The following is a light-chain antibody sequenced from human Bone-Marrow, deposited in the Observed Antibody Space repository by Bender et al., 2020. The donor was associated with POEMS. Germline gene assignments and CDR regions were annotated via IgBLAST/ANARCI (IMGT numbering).Light chain of an antibody. Sequence: QSALTQPPSVSGSPGQSVTISCTGTSNDVGYYNRVSWYQQSPGTAPKVMIYEVNNRPSGVPDRFSGSKSGNTASLTISGLQPEDEADYYCSSYSSTSTLVFGGGTKLTVL. CDR1: SNDVGYYNR. J-gene: IGLJ3*02. CDR3: SSYSSTSTLV. CDR2: EVN. V-gene: IGLV2-18*02.